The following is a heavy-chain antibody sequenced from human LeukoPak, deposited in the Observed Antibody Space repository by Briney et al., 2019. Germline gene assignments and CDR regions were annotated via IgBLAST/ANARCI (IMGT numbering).Heavy chain of an antibody. J-gene: IGHJ4*02. CDR3: AQPDF. V-gene: IGHV3-30*02. CDR2: IRFDGSTK. CDR1: GITFRSSS. Sequence: HAGGPLRLSCVASGITFRSSSMHWVRQAPGKGLEWLAFIRFDGSTKYYADSVKGRFTVPRDNSKSTLYLQMNSLRAEDTAVYYCAQPDFWGQGTLVTVSS.